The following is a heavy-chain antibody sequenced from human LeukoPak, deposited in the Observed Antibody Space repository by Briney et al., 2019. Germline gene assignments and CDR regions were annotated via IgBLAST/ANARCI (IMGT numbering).Heavy chain of an antibody. CDR1: GGTFSSYA. D-gene: IGHD1-1*01. Sequence: SVKVSCKASGGTFSSYAISWVRQAPGQGLERMGGIIPIFGTANYAQKFQGRVTITADESTSTAYMELSSLRSEDTAVYHCARELGNRYNWNDGEGAFDIWGQGTMVTVSS. CDR2: IIPIFGTA. J-gene: IGHJ3*02. V-gene: IGHV1-69*13. CDR3: ARELGNRYNWNDGEGAFDI.